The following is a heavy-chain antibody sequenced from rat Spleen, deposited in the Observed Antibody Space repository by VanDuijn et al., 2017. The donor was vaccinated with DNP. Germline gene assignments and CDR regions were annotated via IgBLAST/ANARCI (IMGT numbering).Heavy chain of an antibody. V-gene: IGHV1-43*01. D-gene: IGHD1-9*01. J-gene: IGHJ4*01. Sequence: QVQLQQSGAELAKPGSSVKISCKASGYTFTSFYIGWVKQTTGQGLEYIGYINTGSGGVRYNEKFRDKATLTVDRSSSTAFMQLSSLTPDDSAVYYCARDYGYNLYAMDAWGQGTAVTVDS. CDR2: INTGSGGV. CDR3: ARDYGYNLYAMDA. CDR1: GYTFTSFY.